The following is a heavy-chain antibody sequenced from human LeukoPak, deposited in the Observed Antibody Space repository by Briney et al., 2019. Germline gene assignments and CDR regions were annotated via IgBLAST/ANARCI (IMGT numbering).Heavy chain of an antibody. Sequence: ASVKVSCKASDYTFTSYGINWVRQAPGQGLEWMGWINPNSGGTNYAQKFQGRVTMTRDTSISTAYMELSRLRSDDTAVYYCARETGIAAAGTADYWGQGTLVTVSS. V-gene: IGHV1-2*02. D-gene: IGHD6-13*01. CDR2: INPNSGGT. CDR1: DYTFTSYG. J-gene: IGHJ4*02. CDR3: ARETGIAAAGTADY.